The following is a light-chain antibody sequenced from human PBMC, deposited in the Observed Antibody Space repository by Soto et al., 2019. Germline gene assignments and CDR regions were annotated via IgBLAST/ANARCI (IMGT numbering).Light chain of an antibody. CDR1: QSISTF. CDR2: AAC. V-gene: IGKV1-39*01. J-gene: IGKJ1*01. CDR3: QQSYTTPRT. Sequence: DIPMTQSPSSLSASVGDRVSVTCRASQSISTFLNWYQQRPGEAPKLLIYAACSLQSGVPSRFSGSGSGADFTLTIGSLQPEDFATYYCQQSYTTPRTFGQGTKVEVK.